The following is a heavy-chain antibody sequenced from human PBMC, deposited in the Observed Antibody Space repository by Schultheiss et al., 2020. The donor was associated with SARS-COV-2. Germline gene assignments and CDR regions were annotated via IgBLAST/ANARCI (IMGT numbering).Heavy chain of an antibody. Sequence: GGSLRLSCAASGFTFSSYAMHWVRQAPGKGLEWVAVIYSGGSTYYADSVKGRFTISRDNSKNTLYLQMNSLRAEDTAVYYCAKDRDYSSSWFDYWGQGTLVTVSS. D-gene: IGHD6-13*01. J-gene: IGHJ4*02. CDR3: AKDRDYSSSWFDY. V-gene: IGHV3-NL1*01. CDR2: IYSGGST. CDR1: GFTFSSYA.